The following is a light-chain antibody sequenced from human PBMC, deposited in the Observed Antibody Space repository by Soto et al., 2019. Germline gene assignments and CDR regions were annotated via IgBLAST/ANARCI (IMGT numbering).Light chain of an antibody. V-gene: IGLV2-14*03. CDR3: NSYTSTRTYV. CDR1: SSDVGSYDY. CDR2: DVA. J-gene: IGLJ1*01. Sequence: QSALTQPASVSGSPGQSITISCTGTSSDVGSYDYVSWYQHHPGKAPKLMIYDVANRPSGVSNRFSGSKSGNTASLTISGLQAKDEADYYCNSYTSTRTYVFGTGTKVTVL.